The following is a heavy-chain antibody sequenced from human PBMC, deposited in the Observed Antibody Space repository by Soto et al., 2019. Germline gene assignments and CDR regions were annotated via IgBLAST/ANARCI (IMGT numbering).Heavy chain of an antibody. CDR3: ARQAHHDNWFDP. V-gene: IGHV4-39*01. CDR2: IYYSGST. J-gene: IGHJ5*02. Sequence: SETLSLTCTVSGGSLSSSGYYWGWIRQPPGKGLEYIGSIYYSGSTYYNPSLKSRVTISVDTSKNYFSLNLRSVTAADTAVYYCARQAHHDNWFDPWGQGTLVTVSS. CDR1: GGSLSSSGYY.